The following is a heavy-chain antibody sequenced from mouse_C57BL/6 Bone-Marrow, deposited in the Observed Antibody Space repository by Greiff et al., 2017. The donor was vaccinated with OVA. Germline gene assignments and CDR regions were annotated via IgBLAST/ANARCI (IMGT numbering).Heavy chain of an antibody. J-gene: IGHJ2*01. CDR3: ARGGIYYYGNFDY. CDR1: DSEVFPIAY. V-gene: IGHV15-2*01. CDR2: ILPSIGRT. D-gene: IGHD1-1*01. Sequence: VQLVESGSELRSPGSSVKLSCKDFDSEVFPIAYMSWVRQKPGHGFEWIGGILPSIGRTIDGEKFEDKATLDADTLSNTAYLELNSLTSEDSAIYYCARGGIYYYGNFDYWGQGTTLTVSS.